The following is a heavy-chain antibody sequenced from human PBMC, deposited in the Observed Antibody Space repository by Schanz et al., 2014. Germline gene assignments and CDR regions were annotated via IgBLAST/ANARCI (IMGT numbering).Heavy chain of an antibody. V-gene: IGHV1-18*01. CDR2: ITAYNGDT. CDR1: GGTFSSYT. Sequence: QEQLVQSGAEVRKPGASVKVSCKASGGTFSSYTISWVRQAPGQGLEWMGWITAYNGDTNYALKLQGRVTMTTDTSTGTAYMELRSLRSDDTALYYCTRGGYSYALSAFDIWGQGTMVTVSS. CDR3: TRGGYSYALSAFDI. J-gene: IGHJ3*02. D-gene: IGHD5-18*01.